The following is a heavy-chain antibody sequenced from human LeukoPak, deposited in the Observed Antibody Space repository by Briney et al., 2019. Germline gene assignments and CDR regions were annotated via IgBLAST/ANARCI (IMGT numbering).Heavy chain of an antibody. CDR1: GYTFSSYG. CDR3: ARDRLVVVAATPVDAFDI. Sequence: GGSVRVSCKASGYTFSSYGMSWVRQAPGQGLEWVGWISAENGNTNYAQQLQGRVTMTTDTSTSTAYMELRSLRSDDTAVYYCARDRLVVVAATPVDAFDIWGQGTMVTVSS. V-gene: IGHV1-18*01. CDR2: ISAENGNT. J-gene: IGHJ3*02. D-gene: IGHD2-15*01.